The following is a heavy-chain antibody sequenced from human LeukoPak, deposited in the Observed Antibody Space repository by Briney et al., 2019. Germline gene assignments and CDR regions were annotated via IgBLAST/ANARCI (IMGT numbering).Heavy chain of an antibody. J-gene: IGHJ4*02. CDR3: AREGYSYERESAFDY. CDR1: GGTFSSYA. CDR2: IIPILGIA. D-gene: IGHD5-18*01. Sequence: ASVKVSCKASGGTFSSYAISWVRQAPGQGLEWMGRIIPILGIANYAQKFQGRVTITADKSTSTAYMELSSLRSEDTAVYYCAREGYSYERESAFDYWGQGTLVTVSS. V-gene: IGHV1-69*04.